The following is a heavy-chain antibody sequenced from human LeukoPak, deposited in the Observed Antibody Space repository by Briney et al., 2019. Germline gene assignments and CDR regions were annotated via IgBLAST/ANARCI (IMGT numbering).Heavy chain of an antibody. D-gene: IGHD3-10*01. CDR2: ISSSRNTI. CDR1: GFTFSSYS. V-gene: IGHV3-48*01. CDR3: ARGSPADYYMDV. J-gene: IGHJ6*03. Sequence: PGGSLRLSCAASGFTFSSYSMNWVRQAPGKGLEWVSYISSSRNTIYYADSVKGRFTISRDNAKNSLYLQMNSLRAEDTAVYYCARGSPADYYMDVWGKGTTVTVSS.